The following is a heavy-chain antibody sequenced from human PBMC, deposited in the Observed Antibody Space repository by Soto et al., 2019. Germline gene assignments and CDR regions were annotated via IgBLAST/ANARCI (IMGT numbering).Heavy chain of an antibody. CDR3: AGGMAGLDV. J-gene: IGHJ6*02. Sequence: EVQLVESGGGLVQPGGSLRLSCAASGLSFNIYWMHWVRQVPGKGLVWLARINSDGSHTIYVDSVKGRFTISRDNAKNTVFVQMDSLRDEDTGVYYCAGGMAGLDVGGQGTTVTVSS. CDR1: GLSFNIYW. CDR2: INSDGSHT. V-gene: IGHV3-74*01.